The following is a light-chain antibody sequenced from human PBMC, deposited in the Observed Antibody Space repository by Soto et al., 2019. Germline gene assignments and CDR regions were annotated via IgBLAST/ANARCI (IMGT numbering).Light chain of an antibody. Sequence: QSALTQPASVSGSPGQSITISCTGTSSDVGGYNYVSWYQQHPGKAPKLMIYEVSNRPSGVSNRFSGSKSGNTASLIISGLQAEDEADYYCSSYTSSSTHYVFGTGTKLTVL. CDR2: EVS. J-gene: IGLJ1*01. CDR3: SSYTSSSTHYV. V-gene: IGLV2-14*01. CDR1: SSDVGGYNY.